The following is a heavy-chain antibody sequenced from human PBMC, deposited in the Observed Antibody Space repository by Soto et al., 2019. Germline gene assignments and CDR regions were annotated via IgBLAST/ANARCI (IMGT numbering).Heavy chain of an antibody. CDR2: IYDSGST. D-gene: IGHD5-12*01. CDR1: GGSISGYY. J-gene: IGHJ3*02. CDR3: ARHGNLVATIFAFDI. Sequence: QVQLQESGPGLVKPSETLSLTCTVSGGSISGYYWGWIRQPPGKGLEWIGFIYDSGSTSYNPSLRNRVTISVDTSKNQFSLKLSSVTAADTAVYYCARHGNLVATIFAFDIWGQGTLVTVSS. V-gene: IGHV4-59*08.